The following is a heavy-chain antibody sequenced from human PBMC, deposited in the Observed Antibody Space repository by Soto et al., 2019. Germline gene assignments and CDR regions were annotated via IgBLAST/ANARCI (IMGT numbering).Heavy chain of an antibody. D-gene: IGHD6-13*01. CDR2: ISSSSSYI. CDR1: GFTFSSYS. CDR3: ARDAGSGIAAAGTGDFDY. V-gene: IGHV3-21*01. Sequence: SLRLSCAASGFTFSSYSMNWVRQAPGKGLEWVSSISSSSSYIYYADSVKGRFTISRDNAKNSLYLQMNSLRAEDTAVYYCARDAGSGIAAAGTGDFDYWGQGTLVTVSS. J-gene: IGHJ4*02.